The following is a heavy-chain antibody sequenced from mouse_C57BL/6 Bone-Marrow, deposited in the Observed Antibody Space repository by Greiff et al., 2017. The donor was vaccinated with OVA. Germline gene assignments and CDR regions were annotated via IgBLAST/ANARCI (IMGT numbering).Heavy chain of an antibody. V-gene: IGHV1-54*01. CDR3: ARTGNWYFDV. D-gene: IGHD1-1*02. J-gene: IGHJ1*03. Sequence: VKLMESGAELVRPGTSVKVSCKASGYAFTNYLIEWVKQRPGQGLEWIGVINPGSGGTNYNEKFKGKATLTADKSSSTAYMQLSSLTSEDSAVYFCARTGNWYFDVWGTGTTVTVSS. CDR2: INPGSGGT. CDR1: GYAFTNYL.